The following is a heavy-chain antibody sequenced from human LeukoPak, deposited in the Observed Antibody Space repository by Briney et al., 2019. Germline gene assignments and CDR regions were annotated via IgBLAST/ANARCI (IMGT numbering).Heavy chain of an antibody. J-gene: IGHJ6*02. Sequence: PSETLSLTCAVYGGSFSGYYWSWIRQPPGKGLEWIGEINHSGSTNYNPSLKSRVTISVDTSKNQFSLKLSSVTAADTAVYYCARGHYYDSSGYVYYYYGMDVWGQGTTVTVSS. D-gene: IGHD3-22*01. CDR2: INHSGST. CDR1: GGSFSGYY. V-gene: IGHV4-34*01. CDR3: ARGHYYDSSGYVYYYYGMDV.